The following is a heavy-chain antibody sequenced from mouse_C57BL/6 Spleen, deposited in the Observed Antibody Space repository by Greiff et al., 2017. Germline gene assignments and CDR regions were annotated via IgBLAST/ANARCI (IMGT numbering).Heavy chain of an antibody. CDR1: GYAFSSYW. Sequence: QVHVKQSGAELVKPGASVKISCKASGYAFSSYWMNWVKQRPGKGLERIGQIYPGDGDTNYNGKFKGKATLTADKSSSTAYMQLSSLTSEDSAVYFWPGSGDYDWFAYWGQGTLVTVSA. D-gene: IGHD2-4*01. V-gene: IGHV1-80*01. CDR3: PGSGDYDWFAY. CDR2: IYPGDGDT. J-gene: IGHJ3*01.